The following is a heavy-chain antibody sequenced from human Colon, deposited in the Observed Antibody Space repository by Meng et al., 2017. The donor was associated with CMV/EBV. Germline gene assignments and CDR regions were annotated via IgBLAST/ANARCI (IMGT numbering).Heavy chain of an antibody. Sequence: GESLKISCAASGFSVGNNYMNWVRQAPGKGLEWISVIYDVGNIYYADSVKGRFFISRDSSKNMYLQMNSLRPEDTALYYCARGAFDWGQGTQVTVSS. CDR1: GFSVGNNY. J-gene: IGHJ4*02. CDR3: ARGAFD. V-gene: IGHV3-66*02. CDR2: IYDVGNI. D-gene: IGHD2/OR15-2a*01.